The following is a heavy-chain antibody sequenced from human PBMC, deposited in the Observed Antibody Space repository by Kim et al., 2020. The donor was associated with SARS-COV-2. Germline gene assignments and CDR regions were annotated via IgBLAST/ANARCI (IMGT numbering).Heavy chain of an antibody. J-gene: IGHJ1*01. Sequence: GGSLRLSCAASGFTFSNAWMSWVRQAPGKGLEWVGRIKSKTDGGTTDYAAPVKGRFTISRDDSKNTLYLQMNSLKTEDTAVYYCTTDLLRYSSSGTEIRKAQYFQHWGQGTLVTVSS. CDR1: GFTFSNAW. D-gene: IGHD6-13*01. CDR2: IKSKTDGGTT. CDR3: TTDLLRYSSSGTEIRKAQYFQH. V-gene: IGHV3-15*01.